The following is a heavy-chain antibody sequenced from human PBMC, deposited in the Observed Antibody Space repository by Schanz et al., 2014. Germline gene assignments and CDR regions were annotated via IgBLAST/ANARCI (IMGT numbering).Heavy chain of an antibody. CDR2: ITTSTSYT. Sequence: QVQLVESGGGLVKPGGSLRLSCAASGLTFSDNFMSWIRQAPGKGLEWISYITTSTSYTNYADSVKGRFTISRDNAKKSLFLQMNSLRAEDTAVYYCARLGRMGAFDIWGQGTMVTVS. V-gene: IGHV3-11*06. CDR3: ARLGRMGAFDI. J-gene: IGHJ3*02. D-gene: IGHD2-8*01. CDR1: GLTFSDNF.